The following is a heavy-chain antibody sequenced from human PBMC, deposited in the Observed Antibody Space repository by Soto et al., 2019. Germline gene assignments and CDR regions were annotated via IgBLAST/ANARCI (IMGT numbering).Heavy chain of an antibody. D-gene: IGHD6-13*01. Sequence: QVQLVQSGAEVKKPGSSVKVSCKASGGTFSSYAISWVRQAPGQGLEWMGGIIPIFGTANYAQKFQGRVTITADESTSTAYMELSSLRSEDTAVYYCARSRIVMGYSSSWYREDGWFDHWGQGTLVTVSS. V-gene: IGHV1-69*01. CDR2: IIPIFGTA. J-gene: IGHJ5*02. CDR1: GGTFSSYA. CDR3: ARSRIVMGYSSSWYREDGWFDH.